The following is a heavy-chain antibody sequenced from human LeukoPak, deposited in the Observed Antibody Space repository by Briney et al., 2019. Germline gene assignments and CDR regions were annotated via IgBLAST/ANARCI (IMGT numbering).Heavy chain of an antibody. CDR3: AKDRGGSYLDFDY. J-gene: IGHJ4*02. D-gene: IGHD1-26*01. Sequence: GGSLRLSCAASGFTFSSYVMSCVRQAPGKGLEWVSSNSASGGSTDYADSVKGRFTISRDNSKNTLYLQMNSLRVEDTAVYYCAKDRGGSYLDFDYWGQGTLVTVSS. CDR1: GFTFSSYV. CDR2: NSASGGST. V-gene: IGHV3-23*01.